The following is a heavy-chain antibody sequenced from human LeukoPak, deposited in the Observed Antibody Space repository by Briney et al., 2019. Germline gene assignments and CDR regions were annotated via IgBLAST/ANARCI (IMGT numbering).Heavy chain of an antibody. D-gene: IGHD6-19*01. J-gene: IGHJ4*02. V-gene: IGHV3-23*01. CDR1: GFTFSSYA. CDR3: AKVLTGSGWPFDY. CDR2: ISGSGGST. Sequence: GGSLRLSCAASGFTFSSYAMSWVRQAPGKGLERVSAISGSGGSTYYADSVKGRFTISRDNSKNTLYLQMNSLRAEDTAVYYCAKVLTGSGWPFDYWGQGTLVTVSS.